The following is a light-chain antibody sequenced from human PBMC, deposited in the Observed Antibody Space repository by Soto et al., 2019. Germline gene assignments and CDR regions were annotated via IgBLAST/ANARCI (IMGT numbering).Light chain of an antibody. J-gene: IGKJ2*01. CDR3: PQRYSNRYT. Sequence: DIQMTQSPSSLSASVGDRVTIPCRASQSISSYLNWYQQKPGKAPKLLIYAASSLQSGVPSRFSGSGSGTYFTLTISSLQPEDFATDYCPQRYSNRYTFGKGTKLEIK. CDR2: AAS. V-gene: IGKV1-39*01. CDR1: QSISSY.